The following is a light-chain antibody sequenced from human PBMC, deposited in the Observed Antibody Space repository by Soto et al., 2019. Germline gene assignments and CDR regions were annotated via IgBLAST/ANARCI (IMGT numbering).Light chain of an antibody. V-gene: IGKV3-15*01. CDR2: GAS. CDR1: QNISSN. CDR3: RQYNNWLWT. J-gene: IGKJ1*01. Sequence: EIVMTQSPATLSVSPGERATLSCRASQNISSNLAWYQQKPGQAPRVLIDGASTRATGIPARLSGSGSGTEFTLTISSLQSEDFAVYYCRQYNNWLWTFGQGTKVEIK.